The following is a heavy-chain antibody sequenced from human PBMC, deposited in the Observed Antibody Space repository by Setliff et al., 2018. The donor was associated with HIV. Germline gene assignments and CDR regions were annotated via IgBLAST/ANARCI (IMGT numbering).Heavy chain of an antibody. V-gene: IGHV1-18*01. CDR1: GYTFTSYG. Sequence: ASVKVSCKAAGYTFTSYGIIWVRQAPGQGLEWMGWISGYNGNTNYEQKLQGRVTMTTDTSTSTVYMEMSSLRSEDTAMYYCAREMFIYTSSEGFPFDFWGQGTLVTVSS. CDR2: ISGYNGNT. CDR3: AREMFIYTSSEGFPFDF. J-gene: IGHJ4*02. D-gene: IGHD6-6*01.